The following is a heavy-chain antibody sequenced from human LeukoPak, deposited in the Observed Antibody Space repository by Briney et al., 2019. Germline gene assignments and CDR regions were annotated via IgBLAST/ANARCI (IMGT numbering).Heavy chain of an antibody. V-gene: IGHV4-59*12. CDR2: IYQSGST. Sequence: SETLSLTCTVSGGSISSYYWSWIRQPPGKGREWSGEIYQSGSTNYNPSLKSRVTISVDKSKNQFSLKLISVTVADTAVYYCARYYDGYFDYWGQGTLVTVSS. J-gene: IGHJ4*02. D-gene: IGHD4-23*01. CDR3: ARYYDGYFDY. CDR1: GGSISSYY.